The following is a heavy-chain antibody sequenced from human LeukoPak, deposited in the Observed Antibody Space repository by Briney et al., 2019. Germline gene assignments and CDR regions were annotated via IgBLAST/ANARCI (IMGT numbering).Heavy chain of an antibody. CDR1: GYTFTSYY. V-gene: IGHV1-46*01. J-gene: IGHJ4*02. CDR3: ARDLGDGYNLWYFDY. CDR2: INPSGGST. Sequence: GESLKISCKASGYTFTSYYMHWVRQAPGQGLEWMGIINPSGGSTSYAQKFQGRVTMTRDMSTSTVYMELSSLRSEDTAVYYCARDLGDGYNLWYFDYWGQGTLVTVSS. D-gene: IGHD5-24*01.